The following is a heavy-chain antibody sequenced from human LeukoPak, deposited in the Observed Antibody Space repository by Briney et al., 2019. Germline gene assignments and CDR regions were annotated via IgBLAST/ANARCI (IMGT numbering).Heavy chain of an antibody. V-gene: IGHV3-23*01. CDR3: AKEGGYDILTGHPGSGAFDI. CDR1: GFTFSSYA. CDR2: ISGSGGST. Sequence: PGGSLRLSCGASGFTFSSYAMSWVRQAPGKGLEWVSAISGSGGSTYYADSVKGRFTISRDNSKNTLYLQMNSLRAEDTAVYYCAKEGGYDILTGHPGSGAFDIWGQGTMVTVSS. J-gene: IGHJ3*02. D-gene: IGHD3-9*01.